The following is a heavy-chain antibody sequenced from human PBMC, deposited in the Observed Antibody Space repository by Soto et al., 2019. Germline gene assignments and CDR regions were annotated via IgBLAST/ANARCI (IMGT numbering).Heavy chain of an antibody. Sequence: EVQLVESGGGLVQPGGSLSLSCVGSGIEFSNYAMSWVRQAPGKWLECVSIVSASGRSRYHADSVKGRFTISRDNSKNPLYLPITNLRADDTGVYYCAKDGKWLDVYYDVWGQGTPVTVSS. CDR1: GIEFSNYA. V-gene: IGHV3-23*04. D-gene: IGHD3-16*01. CDR3: AKDGKWLDVYYDV. CDR2: VSASGRSR. J-gene: IGHJ4*02.